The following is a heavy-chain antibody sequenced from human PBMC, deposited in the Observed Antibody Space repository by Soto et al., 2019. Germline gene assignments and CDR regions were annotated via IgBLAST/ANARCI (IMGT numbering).Heavy chain of an antibody. CDR3: ARHYGDGYDYLDY. D-gene: IGHD5-12*01. Sequence: QVQLQESGPALVKPSETLSLTCTVSGWSISSYYWSWIRQPPGKGLEWIGYIYYRANPNYNPSLKSRVTISQDTSKNQFSLKLSSVTAADTAVYYCARHYGDGYDYLDYWGQGTLVTVSS. V-gene: IGHV4-59*08. CDR1: GWSISSYY. J-gene: IGHJ4*02. CDR2: IYYRANP.